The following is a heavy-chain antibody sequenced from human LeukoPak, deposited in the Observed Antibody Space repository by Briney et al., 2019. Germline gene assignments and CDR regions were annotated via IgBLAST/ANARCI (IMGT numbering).Heavy chain of an antibody. J-gene: IGHJ6*02. D-gene: IGHD6-19*01. Sequence: PGGSLRLSCAASGFTFNTYSMHWVRQAPGEGLEWVAVISYDGSTKYYADSVRGRFTISRDNSKNTLYLQMNSLRIEDTAVFYCARDLPPMPVAAYYGMDAWGQGTTVTVSS. V-gene: IGHV3-30*04. CDR2: ISYDGSTK. CDR3: ARDLPPMPVAAYYGMDA. CDR1: GFTFNTYS.